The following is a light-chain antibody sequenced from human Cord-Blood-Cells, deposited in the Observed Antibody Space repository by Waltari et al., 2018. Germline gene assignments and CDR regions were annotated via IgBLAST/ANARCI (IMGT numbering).Light chain of an antibody. CDR3: QQYYSTPYT. CDR1: QSVLYSSNNKNY. V-gene: IGKV4-1*01. J-gene: IGKJ2*01. Sequence: DIVMTQSPASLAVSLGERATIHCKPSQSVLYSSNNKNYLAWYQQKPGQPPKLLIYWASTRESGVPDRFSGSGSGTDFTLTISSLQAEDVAVYYCQQYYSTPYTFGQGTKLEIK. CDR2: WAS.